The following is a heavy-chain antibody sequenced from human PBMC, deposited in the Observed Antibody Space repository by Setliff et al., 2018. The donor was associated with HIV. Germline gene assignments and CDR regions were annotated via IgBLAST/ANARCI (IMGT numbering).Heavy chain of an antibody. CDR3: AKVPFLRLGEQMNFDY. CDR2: ISYDGSNK. V-gene: IGHV3-30*04. Sequence: PGGSLRLSCAASGFTFSSYAMHWVRQAPGKGLEWVAVISYDGSNKYYADSVKGRFTISRDNSKNTLFLQMNSLRVEDTAVYYCAKVPFLRLGEQMNFDYWGHGTLVTVSS. J-gene: IGHJ4*01. CDR1: GFTFSSYA. D-gene: IGHD3-16*01.